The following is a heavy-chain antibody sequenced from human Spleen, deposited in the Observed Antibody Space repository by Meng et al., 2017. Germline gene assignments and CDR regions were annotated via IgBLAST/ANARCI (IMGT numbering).Heavy chain of an antibody. CDR1: GGTMSSRDYY. V-gene: IGHV4-39*07. D-gene: IGHD7-27*01. CDR3: ARGRGQGLTGELDY. J-gene: IGHJ4*02. CDR2: IYFGGST. Sequence: QLPLQGWGPGLVKRSEALSLSCTVAGGTMSSRDYYWGWIRQTPGKGLEWIGTIYFGGSTYYNPSLESRVTISKDMSNNQFSLRLSSVTAADTAVYYCARGRGQGLTGELDYWGQGTLVTVSS.